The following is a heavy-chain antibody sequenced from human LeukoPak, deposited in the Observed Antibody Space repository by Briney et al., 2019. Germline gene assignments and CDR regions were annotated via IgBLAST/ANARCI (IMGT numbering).Heavy chain of an antibody. CDR1: GFTFVSHG. D-gene: IGHD3-9*01. J-gene: IGHJ6*03. CDR2: IQYDGSHK. V-gene: IGHV3-30*02. CDR3: ARGADYDILTGYMDV. Sequence: GGSLRLSCVVSGFTFVSHGMHWVRQAPGKGLEWVAFIQYDGSHKYYADSVKGRFTISRDNSKNTLYLQMNSLRAEDTAVYYCARGADYDILTGYMDVWGKGTTVTVSS.